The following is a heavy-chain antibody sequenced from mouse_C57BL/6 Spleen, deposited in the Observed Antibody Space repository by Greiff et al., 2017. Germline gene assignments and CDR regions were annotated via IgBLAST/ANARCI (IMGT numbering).Heavy chain of an antibody. CDR3: ARPGEIIAY. CDR2: IYPGDGDT. CDR1: GYAFSSSW. V-gene: IGHV1-82*01. Sequence: QVQLQQSGPELVKPGASVKISCKASGYAFSSSWMNWVKQRPGKGLEWIGRIYPGDGDTNYNGKFKGKATLTADKSSSTAYMELSSLTSEDSAVYFCARPGEIIAYWGQGTLVTVSA. J-gene: IGHJ3*01.